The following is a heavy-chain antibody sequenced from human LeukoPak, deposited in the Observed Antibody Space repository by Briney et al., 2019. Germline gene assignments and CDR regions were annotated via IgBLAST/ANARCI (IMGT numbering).Heavy chain of an antibody. CDR2: IYHSGST. V-gene: IGHV4-30-2*01. J-gene: IGHJ4*02. D-gene: IGHD3-10*01. CDR1: GGSISSGGYS. Sequence: PSETLSLTCAVSGGSISSGGYSWSWIRQPPGKGLEWIGYIYHSGSTHYNPSLKSRVTISVDRSKNQFSLKLSSVTAADTAVYYCARGELPDYWGQGTLVTVSS. CDR3: ARGELPDY.